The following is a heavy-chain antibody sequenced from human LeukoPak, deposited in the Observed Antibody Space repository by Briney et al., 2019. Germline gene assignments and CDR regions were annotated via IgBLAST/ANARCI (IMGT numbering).Heavy chain of an antibody. CDR2: IYYSGST. CDR3: AREPGTSSSWYEGLLNWFDP. CDR1: GGSISSGSYY. D-gene: IGHD6-13*01. V-gene: IGHV4-39*07. J-gene: IGHJ5*02. Sequence: SETLSLTCTVSGGSISSGSYYWSWIRQPPGKGLEWIGSIYYSGSTYYNPSLKSRVTISVDTSKNQFSLKLSSVTAADTAVYYCAREPGTSSSWYEGLLNWFDPWGQGTLVTVSS.